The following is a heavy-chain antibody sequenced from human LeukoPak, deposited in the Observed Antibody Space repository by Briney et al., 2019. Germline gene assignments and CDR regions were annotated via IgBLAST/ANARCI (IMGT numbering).Heavy chain of an antibody. Sequence: PSETLSLTCTVSGGSISSGSYYWSWIRQPAGKGLEWIGRIYTSGSTNYNPSLKSRVTISVDTSKNQFSLKLSSVTAADTAVYYCARGRDGYNYELDYWGQGTLVTVSS. V-gene: IGHV4-61*02. CDR3: ARGRDGYNYELDY. J-gene: IGHJ4*02. CDR1: GGSISSGSYY. CDR2: IYTSGST. D-gene: IGHD5-24*01.